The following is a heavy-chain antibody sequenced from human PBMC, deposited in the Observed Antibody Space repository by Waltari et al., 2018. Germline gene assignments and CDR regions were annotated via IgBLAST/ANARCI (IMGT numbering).Heavy chain of an antibody. D-gene: IGHD2-15*01. J-gene: IGHJ5*02. CDR3: AGRGGGGWYGH. CDR1: GGSISSSNW. Sequence: QVQLQESGPGLVKPSGTLSLTCAVSGGSISSSNWWSWVRQPPGKGLEWIGEIYHSGSPNLNPSLKSRVTISGDKSQNQFSPKAGSGTGADTAVYYRAGRGGGGWYGHWGQGTLVTVSS. V-gene: IGHV4-4*02. CDR2: IYHSGSP.